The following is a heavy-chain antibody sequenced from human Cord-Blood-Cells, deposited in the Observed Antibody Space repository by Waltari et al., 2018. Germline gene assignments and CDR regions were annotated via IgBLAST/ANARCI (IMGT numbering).Heavy chain of an antibody. V-gene: IGHV4-38-2*01. Sequence: QVQLQESGPGLVKPSETLSLTCAVSGYSISSGYYWGWIRQPPGKGLEWIGSIYHSGSTHYNPTLKRRVTISVDTAKNQFSRKLSSVTAADTAVYYCARQYSSSSRGWYFDLWGRGTLVTVSS. J-gene: IGHJ2*01. CDR2: IYHSGST. D-gene: IGHD6-6*01. CDR3: ARQYSSSSRGWYFDL. CDR1: GYSISSGYY.